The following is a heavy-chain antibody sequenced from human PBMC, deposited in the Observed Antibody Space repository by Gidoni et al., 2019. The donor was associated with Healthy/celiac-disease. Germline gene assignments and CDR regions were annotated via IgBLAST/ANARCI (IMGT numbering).Heavy chain of an antibody. V-gene: IGHV4-59*08. J-gene: IGHJ4*02. D-gene: IGHD4-17*01. CDR1: GGSISSYY. CDR3: AGLTTVTTGDDNDY. Sequence: QVQLQESGPGLVKPSETLSLTCTVSGGSISSYYWSWIRQPPGKGLEWIGYIYYSGSTNYNPSLKSRVTISVDTSKNQFSLKLSSVTAADTAVYYCAGLTTVTTGDDNDYWGQGTLVTVSS. CDR2: IYYSGST.